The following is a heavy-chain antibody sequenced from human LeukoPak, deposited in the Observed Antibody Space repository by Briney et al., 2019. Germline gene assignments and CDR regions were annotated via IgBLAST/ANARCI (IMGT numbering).Heavy chain of an antibody. CDR3: ARRSTFYSGSGSYPHFDS. J-gene: IGHJ4*02. V-gene: IGHV3-74*01. CDR1: GFTLSGYW. Sequence: PGGSLRLSCAASGFTLSGYWMHWIRQVPGKGLVWVSDINSDGNSANYGNSVKGRFTISRDNAKNKVYLQMNNLRAEDTAVYYCARRSTFYSGSGSYPHFDSWGRGTLVTVSS. CDR2: INSDGNSA. D-gene: IGHD3-10*01.